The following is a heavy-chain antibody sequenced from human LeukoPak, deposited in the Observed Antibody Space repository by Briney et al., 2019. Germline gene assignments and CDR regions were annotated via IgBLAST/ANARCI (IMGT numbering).Heavy chain of an antibody. CDR3: AKDGGLWVSAHWGDS. D-gene: IGHD7-27*01. J-gene: IGHJ4*02. Sequence: PGGSLRLSCAASGFTFSSYAMSWVRQAPGKGLEWVSGISYSGGSTYYADSVKGRFTVSRDNSKNTLFLQMNSLRAEDTAVYYCAKDGGLWVSAHWGDSWGRGTLVTVSS. CDR1: GFTFSSYA. V-gene: IGHV3-23*01. CDR2: ISYSGGST.